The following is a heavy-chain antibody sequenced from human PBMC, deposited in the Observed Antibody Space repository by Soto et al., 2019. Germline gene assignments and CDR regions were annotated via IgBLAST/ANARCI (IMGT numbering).Heavy chain of an antibody. CDR3: ARGSEDLTSNFDY. CDR1: GFTFTRYS. J-gene: IGHJ4*02. Sequence: GGSLRLSCAASGFTFTRYSMNWVRQAPGKGLEWVSSISSTTNYIYYGDSMKGRFTISRDNGKNSLYLEMHSLRAEDTAVYYCARGSEDLTSNFDYWGQGTLVTVSS. CDR2: ISSTTNYI. V-gene: IGHV3-21*06.